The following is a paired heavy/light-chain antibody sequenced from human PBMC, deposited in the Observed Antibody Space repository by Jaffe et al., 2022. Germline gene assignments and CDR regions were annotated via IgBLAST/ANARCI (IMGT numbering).Heavy chain of an antibody. CDR2: VRRKPYGGTT. CDR3: TRDRVGAITFDY. D-gene: IGHD1-26*01. V-gene: IGHV3-49*04. J-gene: IGHJ4*02. CDR1: GFILGDYA. Sequence: EVRLVESGGGLVQPGQSLRLSCTVSGFILGDYAMHWVRQAPGKGLEWVGFVRRKPYGGTTEYAASVKGRFSISRDDSKSIAYLQMSSLKTEDTAVYYCTRDRVGAITFDYWGQGILVTVSS.
Light chain of an antibody. CDR1: SSNIGNNY. CDR3: GTWDSSLSAVV. Sequence: QSVLTQPPSVSAAPGQQVTISCSGSSSNIGNNYVSWYQQLPGTAPKLLIYENNKRPSGIPDRFSGSKSGTSGTSATLGITGLQTGDEADYYCGTWDSSLSAVVFGGGTKLTVL. V-gene: IGLV1-51*02. CDR2: ENN. J-gene: IGLJ2*01.